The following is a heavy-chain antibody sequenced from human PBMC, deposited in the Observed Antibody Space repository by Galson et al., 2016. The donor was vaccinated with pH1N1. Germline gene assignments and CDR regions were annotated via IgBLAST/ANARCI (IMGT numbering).Heavy chain of an antibody. J-gene: IGHJ4*02. CDR3: VREPHRGARYFDF. Sequence: SVKVSCKASGYIFTNSYIHWVRQAPGQGLEWMGIIIPSGGNTNYAQEFRGRLTMTRETSTSTVYMELSSLRSEDTAMYYCVREPHRGARYFDFWGQGTLVTVSS. D-gene: IGHD6-25*01. CDR2: IIPSGGNT. V-gene: IGHV1-46*01. CDR1: GYIFTNSY.